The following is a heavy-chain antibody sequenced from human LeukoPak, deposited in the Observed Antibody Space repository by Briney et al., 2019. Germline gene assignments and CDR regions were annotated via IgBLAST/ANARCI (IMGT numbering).Heavy chain of an antibody. V-gene: IGHV1-46*01. Sequence: ASVKVSCKASGYIFTNFGISWVRQARGQGLEWMGIINPSGGSTSYAQKFQGRVTMTRDTSTSTVYMELSSLRSEDTAVYYCARGGRVESAFDIWGQGTMVTVSS. D-gene: IGHD3-16*01. CDR1: GYIFTNFG. J-gene: IGHJ3*02. CDR2: INPSGGST. CDR3: ARGGRVESAFDI.